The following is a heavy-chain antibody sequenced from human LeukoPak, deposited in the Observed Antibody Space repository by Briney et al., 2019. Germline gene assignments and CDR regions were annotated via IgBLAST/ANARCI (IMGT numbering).Heavy chain of an antibody. CDR2: IYSGGST. J-gene: IGHJ3*02. V-gene: IGHV3-53*01. D-gene: IGHD1-26*01. CDR1: GFTSSSNY. CDR3: ARDSASSRSYQVSDAFDI. Sequence: PGGSLRLSCAASGFTSSSNYMSWVRQAPGKGLKWVSVIYSGGSTYYADSVKGRFTISRDNSKNTLYLQMNSLRAEDTAVYYCARDSASSRSYQVSDAFDIWGQGTLVTVSS.